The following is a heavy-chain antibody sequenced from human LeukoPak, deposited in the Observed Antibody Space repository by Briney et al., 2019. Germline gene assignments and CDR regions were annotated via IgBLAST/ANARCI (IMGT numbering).Heavy chain of an antibody. Sequence: ASVKVSCKASGYTFTSYYMHWVRQAPGQGLEWMGWINPNRGGTNYAQKFQGRVTMTRDTSISTVYMELSRLRSDDTAVYYCARARGQWLIQKRYYFDYWGQGTLVTVSS. CDR3: ARARGQWLIQKRYYFDY. CDR2: INPNRGGT. D-gene: IGHD6-19*01. CDR1: GYTFTSYY. J-gene: IGHJ4*02. V-gene: IGHV1-2*02.